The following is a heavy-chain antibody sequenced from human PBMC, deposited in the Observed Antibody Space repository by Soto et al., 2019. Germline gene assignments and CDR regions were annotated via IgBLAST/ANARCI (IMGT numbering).Heavy chain of an antibody. CDR2: IYYSGST. J-gene: IGHJ3*02. D-gene: IGHD3-9*01. CDR3: ARAYDFLTGYYGLNAFDI. V-gene: IGHV4-59*01. Sequence: QVQLQESGPGLVKPSETLSLTCTVSGGSISSYYWSWIRQPPGKGLEWIGYIYYSGSTNYNPSLKSRVTISVDTSKNQFSLKLSSVTAADTAVYYCARAYDFLTGYYGLNAFDIWGQGTMVTVSS. CDR1: GGSISSYY.